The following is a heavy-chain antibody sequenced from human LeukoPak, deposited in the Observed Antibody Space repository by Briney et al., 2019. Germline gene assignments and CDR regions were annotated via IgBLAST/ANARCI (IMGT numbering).Heavy chain of an antibody. CDR1: GFAFTSSA. J-gene: IGHJ4*02. CDR3: ARGSLITMVRGVESPQLQEFDY. V-gene: IGHV1-58*02. Sequence: GASVKVSCKASGFAFTSSAMQWVRQARGQRLEWIGWIVVGSGNTNYAQKFQERVTITRDMSTSTAYMELRSLRSDDTAVYYCARGSLITMVRGVESPQLQEFDYWGQGTLVTVSS. D-gene: IGHD3-10*01. CDR2: IVVGSGNT.